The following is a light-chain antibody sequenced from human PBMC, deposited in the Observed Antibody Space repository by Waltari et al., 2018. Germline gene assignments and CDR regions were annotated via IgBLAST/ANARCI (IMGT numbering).Light chain of an antibody. CDR1: SGDVGRYNY. Sequence: QSALTQPRSVSGSPGQSVTISCTGTSGDVGRYNYVSWYQHHPGKAPKLMIYDVNKRPSGVPDRFSGSKSGNTASLTISGLHAEDEADYFCSSYAGSYIYVFGTGTEVTVL. CDR2: DVN. J-gene: IGLJ1*01. CDR3: SSYAGSYIYV. V-gene: IGLV2-11*01.